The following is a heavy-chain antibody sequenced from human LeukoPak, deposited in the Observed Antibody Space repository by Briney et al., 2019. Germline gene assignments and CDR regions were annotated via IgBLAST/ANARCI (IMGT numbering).Heavy chain of an antibody. CDR3: AKPPNYDFWSGPYSADY. V-gene: IGHV3-23*01. J-gene: IGHJ4*02. CDR1: GFTFSSYA. Sequence: GGSLRLSCAASGFTFSSYAMSWVRQAPGKGLEWVSAISGSGGSTYYADSVKGWFTISRDNSKNTLYLQMNSLRAEDTAVYYCAKPPNYDFWSGPYSADYWGQGTLVTVSS. CDR2: ISGSGGST. D-gene: IGHD3-3*01.